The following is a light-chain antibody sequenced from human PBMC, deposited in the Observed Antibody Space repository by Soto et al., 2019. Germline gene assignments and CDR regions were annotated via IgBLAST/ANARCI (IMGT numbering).Light chain of an antibody. CDR2: GNS. CDR1: SSNIGAGCD. J-gene: IGLJ2*01. V-gene: IGLV1-40*01. CDR3: QSYGSRLSGSV. Sequence: QSVLTQPPSVSGAPGQRVTISCIGSSSNIGAGCDVHWYQQLPGTAPKLLIYGNSNRPSGVPDRFSGSKSGTSASLAITGLHAEDEGDYYCQSYGSRLSGSVFGGGTKLTVL.